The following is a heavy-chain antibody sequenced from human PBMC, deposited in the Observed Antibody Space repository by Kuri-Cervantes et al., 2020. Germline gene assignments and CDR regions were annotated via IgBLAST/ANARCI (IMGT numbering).Heavy chain of an antibody. V-gene: IGHV1-18*01. Sequence: ASVKVSCKASGCTFTSYGISWVRQAPGQGLEWMGWISVYNAKTNYAQKLQGRVTMTTDTSTTTAYMELRSLRSDDTAVYYCARAPEYSSIHYYFDYWGQGTLVTVSS. CDR2: ISVYNAKT. J-gene: IGHJ4*02. CDR3: ARAPEYSSIHYYFDY. D-gene: IGHD5-18*01. CDR1: GCTFTSYG.